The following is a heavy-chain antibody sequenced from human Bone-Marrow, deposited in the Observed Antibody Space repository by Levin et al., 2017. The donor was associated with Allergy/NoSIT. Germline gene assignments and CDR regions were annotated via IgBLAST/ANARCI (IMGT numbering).Heavy chain of an antibody. CDR3: ARDYGGTYFDY. Sequence: PGGSLRLSCAASGFTFSSYGMHWVRQAPGKGLEWVAVIWYDGSNKYYADSVKGRFTISRDNSKNTLYLQMNSLRAEDTAVYYCARDYGGTYFDYWGQGTLVTVSS. CDR2: IWYDGSNK. J-gene: IGHJ4*02. D-gene: IGHD4-23*01. CDR1: GFTFSSYG. V-gene: IGHV3-33*01.